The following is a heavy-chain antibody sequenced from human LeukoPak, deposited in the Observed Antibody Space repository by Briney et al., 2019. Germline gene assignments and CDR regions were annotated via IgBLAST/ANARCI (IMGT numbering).Heavy chain of an antibody. CDR2: INPSGGST. V-gene: IGHV1-46*01. CDR3: ARDSGMVRGTVDY. J-gene: IGHJ4*02. D-gene: IGHD3-10*01. Sequence: ASEKVSCKSSGYTFTSYYMYWVRHAPGQGLEWMGIINPSGGSTSYAQKFQGRVTMTRDTSTSTVYMELSSLRSEDTAVYYCARDSGMVRGTVDYWGQGTLVTVSS. CDR1: GYTFTSYY.